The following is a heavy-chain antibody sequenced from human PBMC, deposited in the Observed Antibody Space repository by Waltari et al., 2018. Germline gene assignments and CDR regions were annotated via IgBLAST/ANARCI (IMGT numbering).Heavy chain of an antibody. CDR2: ISAYNGNT. CDR1: GYTFTSYG. D-gene: IGHD6-13*01. Sequence: ASVKVSCKASGYTFTSYGISWVRQAPGQGLEWMGWISAYNGNTNYAQKFQGRVTITADKSTSTAYMELSSLRSEDTAVYYCARRAAAGPTAYFDYWGQGTLVTVSS. J-gene: IGHJ4*02. V-gene: IGHV1-18*01. CDR3: ARRAAAGPTAYFDY.